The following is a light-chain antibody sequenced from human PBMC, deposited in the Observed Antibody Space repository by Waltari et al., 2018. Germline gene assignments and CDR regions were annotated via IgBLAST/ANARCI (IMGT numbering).Light chain of an antibody. J-gene: IGKJ4*01. CDR3: QQGYTAPLT. CDR2: GAS. CDR1: QNIRSY. V-gene: IGKV1-39*01. Sequence: DIQLTQSPSSLSASEGVRVTITCRASQNIRSYLNWYQQSPGKAPNLLIYGASSLQSGIPSRFSGSGYGTDFTLIISSLQPEDFTTYYCQQGYTAPLTFGGGTKLEIK.